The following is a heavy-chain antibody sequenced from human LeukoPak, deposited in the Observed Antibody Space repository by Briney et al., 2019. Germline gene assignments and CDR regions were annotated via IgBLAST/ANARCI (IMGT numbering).Heavy chain of an antibody. D-gene: IGHD3-3*01. V-gene: IGHV3-15*01. CDR3: ATDHRTIYGVVFPDY. J-gene: IGHJ4*02. CDR2: INYKTKGATA. Sequence: GGSLRLSCAASGFSFSNYGMHWVRQAPGQGLEWVGRINYKTKGATADYAAPVKGRFTISRDDSKDTVYLQMNSLKTEDTAVYYCATDHRTIYGVVFPDYWGQGTLVTVSS. CDR1: GFSFSNYG.